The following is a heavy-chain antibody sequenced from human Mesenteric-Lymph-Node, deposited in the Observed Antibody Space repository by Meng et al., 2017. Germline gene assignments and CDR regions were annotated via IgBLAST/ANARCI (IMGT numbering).Heavy chain of an antibody. CDR1: GFTLSSYG. CDR3: ARDLGDYGSGSSYFDY. Sequence: QVQLVESGGVVVQPGRSLRLSCAASGFTLSSYGFHWVRQGPGKGLEWVAVIWYDGSKKYYADSVKGRFTISRDDSRNTLYLQMNSLRAEDTAVYYCARDLGDYGSGSSYFDYWGQGTLVTVSS. J-gene: IGHJ4*02. CDR2: IWYDGSKK. V-gene: IGHV3-33*01. D-gene: IGHD3-10*01.